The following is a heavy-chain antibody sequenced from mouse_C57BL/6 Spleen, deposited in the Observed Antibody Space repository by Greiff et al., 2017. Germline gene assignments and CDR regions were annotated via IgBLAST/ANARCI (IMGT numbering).Heavy chain of an antibody. CDR2: IDPSDSET. D-gene: IGHD4-1*01. CDR1: GYTFTSYW. CDR3: ARELGRYYFDY. V-gene: IGHV1-52*01. Sequence: QVQLQQPGAELVRPGSSVKLSCKASGYTFTSYWLHWVKQRPIQGLEWIGNIDPSDSETHYNQKFKDKATLTVDKSSSTAYMQLSSLTSEDSAVYYWARELGRYYFDYGGQGTTLTVSS. J-gene: IGHJ2*01.